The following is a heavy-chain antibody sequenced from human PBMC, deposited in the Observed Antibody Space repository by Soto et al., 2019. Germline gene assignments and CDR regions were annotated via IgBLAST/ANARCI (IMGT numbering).Heavy chain of an antibody. D-gene: IGHD3-22*01. Sequence: PSETLSLTCTVSGDSISSSDYYWGWIRQPPGKGLEWIGNIYYSGSTYYNPSLKSRVTISVDTSKNQFSLKLSSVTAADTAVYYCARRLYYDSSGFEGGGMDVWGQGTTVTVSS. CDR1: GDSISSSDYY. CDR3: ARRLYYDSSGFEGGGMDV. CDR2: IYYSGST. J-gene: IGHJ6*02. V-gene: IGHV4-39*01.